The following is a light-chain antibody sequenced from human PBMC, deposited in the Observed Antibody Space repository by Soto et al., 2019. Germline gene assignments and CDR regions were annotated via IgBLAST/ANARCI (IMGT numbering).Light chain of an antibody. J-gene: IGKJ2*01. CDR3: QRYNDFQYV. CDR1: QSISNW. V-gene: IGKV1-5*03. Sequence: DIQMTQSPSTLSASVGDRVTITCRASQSISNWLAWYQQKPGKAPKLLIYKAINLQSGVPSRFSGSGSGTEFSLTISGLQPDDFATYYCQRYNDFQYVFGQGTKVDI. CDR2: KAI.